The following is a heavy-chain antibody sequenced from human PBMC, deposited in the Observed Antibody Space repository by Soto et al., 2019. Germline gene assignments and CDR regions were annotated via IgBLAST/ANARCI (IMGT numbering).Heavy chain of an antibody. CDR1: GFTFDDYA. J-gene: IGHJ4*02. Sequence: GGSLRLSCAASGFTFDDYAMHWVRQAPGKGLEWVSGISWNSGSIGYADSVKGRFTISRDNAKNSLYLQMNSLRAEDTALYYCAKDKSSGYDYTKSCFDYWGQGTLVTVSS. CDR3: AKDKSSGYDYTKSCFDY. D-gene: IGHD5-12*01. V-gene: IGHV3-9*01. CDR2: ISWNSGSI.